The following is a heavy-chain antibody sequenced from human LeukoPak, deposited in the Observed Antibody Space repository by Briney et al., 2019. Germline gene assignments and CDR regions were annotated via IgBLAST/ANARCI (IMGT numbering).Heavy chain of an antibody. CDR1: GASMSNAF. Sequence: SETLSLTCSFSGASMSNAFWSWIRQPAGEGLEWIGRIYASGATHYNPSLKSRLTMSVDTSKNQFSLNLSSVTAADTAVYYCTRGAGWLIDYWGQGILVTVSS. D-gene: IGHD3-16*01. V-gene: IGHV4-4*07. CDR3: TRGAGWLIDY. CDR2: IYASGAT. J-gene: IGHJ4*02.